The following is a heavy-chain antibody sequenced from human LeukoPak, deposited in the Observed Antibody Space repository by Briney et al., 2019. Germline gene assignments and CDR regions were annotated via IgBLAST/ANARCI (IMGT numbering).Heavy chain of an antibody. CDR1: GFTFSSYA. J-gene: IGHJ6*03. V-gene: IGHV3-23*01. CDR3: ARAHLSSSSTDYMDV. CDR2: VSGGGGTT. D-gene: IGHD6-6*01. Sequence: GGSLRLSCAASGFTFSSYAMSWVRQAPGKGLEWVSTVSGGGGTTYYADSVKGRFTISRDNSKNTLSLQMNSLRPEDTAVYYCARAHLSSSSTDYMDVWGKGTTVTVSS.